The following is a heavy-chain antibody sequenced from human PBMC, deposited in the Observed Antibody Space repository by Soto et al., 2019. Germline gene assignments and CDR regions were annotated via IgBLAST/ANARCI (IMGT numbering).Heavy chain of an antibody. J-gene: IGHJ6*02. Sequence: QVQLVQSGAEVQKPGSSVKVSCKASGGTFSNYAISWVRQAPGQGLEWMGGIIPISGTANYAQKFQGRVTIAAGESTSTAYMELSSLRSEDTAVYYFARSQGSSTSLEIYYYYYYGMDVWGQGTTVTVSS. V-gene: IGHV1-69*01. D-gene: IGHD2-2*01. CDR2: IIPISGTA. CDR3: ARSQGSSTSLEIYYYYYYGMDV. CDR1: GGTFSNYA.